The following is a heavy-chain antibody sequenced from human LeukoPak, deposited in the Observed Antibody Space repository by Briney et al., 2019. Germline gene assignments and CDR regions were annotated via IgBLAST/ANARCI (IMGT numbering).Heavy chain of an antibody. CDR3: ARFRSGSYFDY. J-gene: IGHJ4*02. CDR2: ISISSSTI. Sequence: GGSLRLSCAASGFTFSSYSINWVRQAPGKGLEWVSYISISSSTIYYADSVKGRFTISRDNAKNSLYLQMNSLRAEDTAVYYCARFRSGSYFDYWGQGTLVTVSS. CDR1: GFTFSSYS. D-gene: IGHD1-26*01. V-gene: IGHV3-48*01.